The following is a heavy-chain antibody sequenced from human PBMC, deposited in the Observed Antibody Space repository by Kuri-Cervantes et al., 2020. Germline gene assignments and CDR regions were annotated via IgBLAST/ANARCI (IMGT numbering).Heavy chain of an antibody. D-gene: IGHD3-16*01. J-gene: IGHJ4*02. V-gene: IGHV3-23*01. CDR3: AKDLLYGKVLGRIDH. CDR1: GFTFSSYA. CDR2: ISGSGGST. Sequence: GESLKISCAASGFTFSSYAMSWVRQAPGKGLEWVSAISGSGGSTYYADSVKGRFTISRGNSKNTQYLQMDRLRSEDTAVYYCAKDLLYGKVLGRIDHWGQGALVTVSS.